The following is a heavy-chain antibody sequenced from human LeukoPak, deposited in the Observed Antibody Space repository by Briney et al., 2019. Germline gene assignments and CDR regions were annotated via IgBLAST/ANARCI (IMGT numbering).Heavy chain of an antibody. D-gene: IGHD3-16*01. Sequence: PGGSLRPSCAASGFTFSSYSMNWVRQAPGKGLEWVSSISGSSVYIYYADSVQGRFTISRDNAKKSLFLQMNSLRAEDTAVYYCVRAMEMITIGPGYWGQGTLVTVSS. J-gene: IGHJ4*02. V-gene: IGHV3-21*01. CDR3: VRAMEMITIGPGY. CDR1: GFTFSSYS. CDR2: ISGSSVYI.